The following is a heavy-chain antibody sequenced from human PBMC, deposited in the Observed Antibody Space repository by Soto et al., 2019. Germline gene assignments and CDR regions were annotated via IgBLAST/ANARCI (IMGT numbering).Heavy chain of an antibody. CDR3: ARSQGSSTSLEIYYYYYYGMDV. J-gene: IGHJ6*02. Sequence: QVQLVQSGAEVKKPGSSVKVSCKAPGGTFGSYAISWVRQAPGQGLAWMGGIIPIPGTANYAQKFQGRVTIAADESTSTAYMELSSLRSEDTAVYYCARSQGSSTSLEIYYYYYYGMDVWGQGTTVTVSS. V-gene: IGHV1-69*01. CDR1: GGTFGSYA. CDR2: IIPIPGTA. D-gene: IGHD2-2*01.